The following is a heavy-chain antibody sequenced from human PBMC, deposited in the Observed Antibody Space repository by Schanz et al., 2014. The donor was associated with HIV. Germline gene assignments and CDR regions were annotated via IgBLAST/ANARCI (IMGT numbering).Heavy chain of an antibody. CDR2: ISPGGDTI. CDR1: GFTFSSYG. CDR3: ARGWRENSFDY. V-gene: IGHV3-48*02. D-gene: IGHD4-4*01. Sequence: VQLVESGGGVVQPGRSLRLSCAASGFTFSSYGMDWVRQSPGRGLEWLAYISPGGDTIYYAESVKGRFTISRDYDKSSLYLQMSSLRDDDTAVYYCARGWRENSFDYWGQGTLVTVSS. J-gene: IGHJ4*02.